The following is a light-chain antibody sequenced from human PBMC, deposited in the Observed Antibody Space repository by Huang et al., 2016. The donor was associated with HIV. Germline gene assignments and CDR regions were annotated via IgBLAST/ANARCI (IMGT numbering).Light chain of an antibody. CDR3: QQHSNWPPWT. CDR1: QSVSSY. Sequence: EIVLTQSPATLSLSPGERAPLPCRASQSVSSYLAWYQQKPGQAPRLLIYDASNRATGIPVRVSGSGSGTDFTLTISSLEPEDFAVYYCQQHSNWPPWTFGQGTKVEIK. CDR2: DAS. J-gene: IGKJ1*01. V-gene: IGKV3-11*01.